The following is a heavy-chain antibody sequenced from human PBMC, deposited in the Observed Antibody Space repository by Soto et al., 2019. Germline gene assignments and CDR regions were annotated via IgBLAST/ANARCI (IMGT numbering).Heavy chain of an antibody. CDR3: ARDPARLRYFDWLPHDAFDI. CDR2: INPNSGGT. Sequence: ASVKVSCKASGYTFTGYYMHWVRQAPGQGLEWMGWINPNSGGTNYAQKFQGRVTMTRDTSISTAYMELSRLRSDDTAVYYCARDPARLRYFDWLPHDAFDIWGHGTMVTVSS. J-gene: IGHJ3*02. V-gene: IGHV1-2*02. CDR1: GYTFTGYY. D-gene: IGHD3-9*01.